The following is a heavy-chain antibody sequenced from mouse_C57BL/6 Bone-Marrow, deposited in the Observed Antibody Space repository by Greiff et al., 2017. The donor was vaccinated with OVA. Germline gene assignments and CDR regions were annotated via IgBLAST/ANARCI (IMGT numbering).Heavy chain of an antibody. V-gene: IGHV1-53*01. CDR2: INPSNGGT. Sequence: QVQLQQPGTELVKPGASVKLSCKASGYTFTSYWMHWVKQRPGQGLEWIGNINPSNGGTNYNEKFKSKATLTVDKSSSTAYMQLCSLISEDSAVYYCARFALKGYYFDYWGQGTTLTVSS. J-gene: IGHJ2*01. CDR3: ARFALKGYYFDY. D-gene: IGHD1-3*01. CDR1: GYTFTSYW.